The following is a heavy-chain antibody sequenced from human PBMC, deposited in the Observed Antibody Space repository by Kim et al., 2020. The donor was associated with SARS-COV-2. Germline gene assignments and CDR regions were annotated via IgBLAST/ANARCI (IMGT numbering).Heavy chain of an antibody. J-gene: IGHJ6*02. Sequence: GGSLRLSCAASGFDFGEYAMHWVRQAPGNGLEWVSHITWNSENLGYADSVRGRFTISRDNAKNSLYLQMNSLRAEDTAVYYCGTHAYTYGLDAWGQGTTVTVSS. CDR2: ITWNSENL. CDR1: GFDFGEYA. D-gene: IGHD1-1*01. CDR3: GTHAYTYGLDA. V-gene: IGHV3-9*01.